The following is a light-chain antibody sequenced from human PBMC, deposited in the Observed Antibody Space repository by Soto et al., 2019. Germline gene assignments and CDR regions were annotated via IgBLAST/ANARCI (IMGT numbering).Light chain of an antibody. V-gene: IGKV1-33*01. CDR2: DTS. CDR3: QQYERLPYS. Sequence: DIQLTQSPPSLSASVGDRVTITCRASQVIPAYLNWYQQKPGEAPKLVIYDTSNLEIGVPSRFGGGGSGTDFPLNIPGLQPEDYATYYCQQYERLPYSFGQGTKV. J-gene: IGKJ2*03. CDR1: QVIPAY.